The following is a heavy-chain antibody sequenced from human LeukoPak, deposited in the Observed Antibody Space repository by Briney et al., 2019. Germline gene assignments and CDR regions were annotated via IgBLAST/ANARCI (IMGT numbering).Heavy chain of an antibody. Sequence: GGSLRLSCAASGFTFSSYSMNWVRQAPGKGLEWVSSISSSSSYIYYADSVKGQFTISRDNAKNSLYLQMNSLRAEDTAVYYCARVGRYSYGEFDYWGQGTLVTVSS. V-gene: IGHV3-21*01. CDR1: GFTFSSYS. D-gene: IGHD5-18*01. CDR3: ARVGRYSYGEFDY. CDR2: ISSSSSYI. J-gene: IGHJ4*02.